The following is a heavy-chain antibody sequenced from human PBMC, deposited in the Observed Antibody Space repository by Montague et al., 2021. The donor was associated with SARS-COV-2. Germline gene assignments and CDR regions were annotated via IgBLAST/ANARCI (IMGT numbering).Heavy chain of an antibody. Sequence: PALVTPTQTLTLTCTFSGFSLSTSGVGVGWIRQPPGKALEWLALIYWYDDKRYSPSLKSRLTITKDTSKNQVVLTMTNMDPVDTATYYCARTCYDILTGYYTYDYWGQGTLVTVSS. CDR2: IYWYDDK. D-gene: IGHD3-9*01. J-gene: IGHJ4*02. CDR3: ARTCYDILTGYYTYDY. V-gene: IGHV2-5*01. CDR1: GFSLSTSGVG.